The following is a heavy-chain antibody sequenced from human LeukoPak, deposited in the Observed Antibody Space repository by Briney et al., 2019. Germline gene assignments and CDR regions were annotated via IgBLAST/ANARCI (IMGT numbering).Heavy chain of an antibody. CDR2: FDPEDGET. D-gene: IGHD1-1*01. CDR3: ARAVDWNDAGYYYMDV. J-gene: IGHJ6*03. CDR1: GYTLTELS. V-gene: IGHV1-24*01. Sequence: GASVKVSCKVSGYTLTELSMHWVRQAPGKGLEWMGGFDPEDGETIYAQKLQGRVTMTTDTSTSTAYMELRSLRSDDTAVYYCARAVDWNDAGYYYMDVWGKGTTVTISS.